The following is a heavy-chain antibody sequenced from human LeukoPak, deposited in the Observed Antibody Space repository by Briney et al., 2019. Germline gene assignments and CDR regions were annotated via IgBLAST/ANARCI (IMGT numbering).Heavy chain of an antibody. CDR1: GGTFSSYA. V-gene: IGHV1-69*04. CDR2: IIPILGIA. J-gene: IGHJ4*02. CDR3: ARAVGVAAATFDY. D-gene: IGHD6-13*01. Sequence: SVKVSCRASGGTFSSYAISWVRQAPGQGLEWMGRIIPILGIANYTQKFQGRVTITADKSTSTAYMELSSLRSEDTAVYYCARAVGVAAATFDYWGQGTLVTVSS.